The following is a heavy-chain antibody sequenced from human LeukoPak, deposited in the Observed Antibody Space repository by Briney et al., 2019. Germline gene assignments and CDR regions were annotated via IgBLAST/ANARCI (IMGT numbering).Heavy chain of an antibody. CDR1: GGSISSTSYQ. CDR3: ASAKDWDYYDTTGRPQGDY. V-gene: IGHV4-39*02. J-gene: IGHJ4*02. Sequence: SETLSLTCTVSGGSISSTSYQWGWIRQPPGKGLEWIGNIYYSGSTYYNPSLKSRLAISVDTSKNHFSLSLTSVTAADTAVYYCASAKDWDYYDTTGRPQGDYWGQGTLVTVSS. D-gene: IGHD3-22*01. CDR2: IYYSGST.